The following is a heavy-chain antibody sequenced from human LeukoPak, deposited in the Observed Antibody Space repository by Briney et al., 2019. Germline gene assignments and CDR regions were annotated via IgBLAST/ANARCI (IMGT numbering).Heavy chain of an antibody. CDR1: GFTFSSYW. CDR2: IKQDGSEK. V-gene: IGHV3-7*01. J-gene: IGHJ4*02. D-gene: IGHD2-8*01. Sequence: GGSLRLSCAASGFTFSSYWMSWVRQAPGKGLEWVANIKQDGSEKYYVDSVKGRFTISRDNAKNSLYLQMNSLRAEDTAVYYCARDRGNGGYYFDYWGQGTLVTVSS. CDR3: ARDRGNGGYYFDY.